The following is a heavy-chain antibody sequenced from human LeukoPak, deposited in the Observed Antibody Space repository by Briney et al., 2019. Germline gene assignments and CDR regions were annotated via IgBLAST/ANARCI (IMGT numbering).Heavy chain of an antibody. CDR3: AGRFYLGDY. V-gene: IGHV3-30*04. D-gene: IGHD3-10*01. J-gene: IGHJ4*02. CDR1: GFTFSSYA. Sequence: GGSLRLSCAASGFTFSSYAMHWVRQAPGKGLEWVAVISYDGSNKYYADSVKGRFTISRDNSKNTLYLQMNSLRAEDTAVYYCAGRFYLGDYWGQGTLVIVSS. CDR2: ISYDGSNK.